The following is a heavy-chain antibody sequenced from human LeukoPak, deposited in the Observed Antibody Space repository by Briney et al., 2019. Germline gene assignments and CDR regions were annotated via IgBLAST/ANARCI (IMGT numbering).Heavy chain of an antibody. CDR2: INHSGST. CDR3: ASYDFWSGWYY. D-gene: IGHD3-3*01. V-gene: IGHV4-34*01. J-gene: IGHJ4*02. CDR1: GGSFSGYY. Sequence: SETLSLTCAVYGGSFSGYYWSWIRQPPGKGLDWIGEINHSGSTNYNPSLKSRVTISVDTSKNQFSLKLSSVTAADTAVYYCASYDFWSGWYYWGQGTLVTVSS.